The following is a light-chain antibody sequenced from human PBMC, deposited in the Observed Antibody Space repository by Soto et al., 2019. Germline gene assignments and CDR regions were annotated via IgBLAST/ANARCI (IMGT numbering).Light chain of an antibody. V-gene: IGKV1-5*03. CDR3: QQYNSYSWT. J-gene: IGKJ1*01. Sequence: DIQMTQSPSTLSASVGDRVTITCRASQSISNWLAWYQQKPGKAPKLLIYKASSLESGVPSRFSGSGSGKEFTLTISSLQPDDFATYYCQQYNSYSWTFGQGTKVELK. CDR1: QSISNW. CDR2: KAS.